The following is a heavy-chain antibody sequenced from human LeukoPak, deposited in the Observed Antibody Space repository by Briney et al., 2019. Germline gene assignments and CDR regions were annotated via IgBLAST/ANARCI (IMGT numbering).Heavy chain of an antibody. CDR2: IRSKAYGGTT. V-gene: IGHV3-49*04. J-gene: IGHJ3*02. Sequence: PGGSLRLSCAASGFTFGDYAMSWVRQAPGKGLEWVGFIRSKAYGGTTEYAASVKGRFTISRDDSKSIAYLQMNSLKTEDTAVYYCTRGKGYGSGSPLGAFDIWGQGTMVTVSS. CDR3: TRGKGYGSGSPLGAFDI. D-gene: IGHD3-10*01. CDR1: GFTFGDYA.